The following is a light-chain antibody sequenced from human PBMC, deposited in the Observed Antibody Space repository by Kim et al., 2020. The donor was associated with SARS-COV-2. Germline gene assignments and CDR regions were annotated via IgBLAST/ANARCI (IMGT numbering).Light chain of an antibody. J-gene: IGKJ5*01. Sequence: EIVLTQSPGTLSLSPGERATLSCRASQSVNSDYFAWQQQKPGQAPRLLIYGTFTRATGIPDRFSGSGSGTDFTLTISRLEPEDFAVYYCQQYAGSITFGQGTRLEIK. V-gene: IGKV3-20*01. CDR3: QQYAGSIT. CDR2: GTF. CDR1: QSVNSDY.